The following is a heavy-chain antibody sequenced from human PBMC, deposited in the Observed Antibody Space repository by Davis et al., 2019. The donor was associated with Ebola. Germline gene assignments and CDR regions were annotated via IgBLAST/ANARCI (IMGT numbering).Heavy chain of an antibody. CDR3: ARVTTYYYYYGMDV. CDR2: INHSGST. D-gene: IGHD1-14*01. Sequence: SETLSLTCAVYGGSFSGYYWSWIRQPPGKGLEWIGEINHSGSTNYSPSLKSRVTISVDTSKNQFSLKLRSVTAADTAVYYCARVTTYYYYYGMDVWGQGTTVTVSS. V-gene: IGHV4-34*01. J-gene: IGHJ6*02. CDR1: GGSFSGYY.